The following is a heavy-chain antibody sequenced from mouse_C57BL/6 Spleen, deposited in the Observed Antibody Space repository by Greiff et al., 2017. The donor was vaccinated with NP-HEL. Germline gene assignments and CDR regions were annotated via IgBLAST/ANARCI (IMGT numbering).Heavy chain of an antibody. CDR2: ISDGGSYT. Sequence: EVQGVESGGGLVKPGGSLKLSCAASGFTFSSYAMSWVRQTPEKRLEWVATISDGGSYTYYPDNVKGRFTISRDNAKNNLYLQMSHLKSEDTAMYYCARGEGGYYYGSRFDYWGQGTTLTVSS. J-gene: IGHJ2*01. CDR1: GFTFSSYA. V-gene: IGHV5-4*01. CDR3: ARGEGGYYYGSRFDY. D-gene: IGHD1-1*01.